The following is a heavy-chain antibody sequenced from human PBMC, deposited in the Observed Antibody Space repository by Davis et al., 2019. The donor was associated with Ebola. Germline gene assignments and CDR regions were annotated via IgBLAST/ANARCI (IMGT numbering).Heavy chain of an antibody. D-gene: IGHD3-10*01. J-gene: IGHJ6*02. V-gene: IGHV3-74*01. CDR3: ASGMYYYGSEAFYGMDV. CDR2: INTDGSVT. CDR1: GFTFSSYS. Sequence: GESLKISCAASGFTFSSYSMNWVRQVPGRGLVWVSLINTDGSVTNYADSVKGRFTISRDNAKDTLYLQMNSLRAEDTAVYYCASGMYYYGSEAFYGMDVWGRGTTVTVSS.